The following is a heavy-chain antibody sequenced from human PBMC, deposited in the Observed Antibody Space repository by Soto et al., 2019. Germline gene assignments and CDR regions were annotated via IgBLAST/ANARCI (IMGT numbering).Heavy chain of an antibody. J-gene: IGHJ6*03. Sequence: EVQLVESGGGLVQPGGSLRLSCAASGFTVSSKYMSWVRQAPGRGLEWVSLINSGGSTSHADSVKGRSTISRDNSKNTLYLQMNSRRDEDTAVYYGARDGLKCSGGRCFGVPMDVWGKGTTVTVSS. CDR2: INSGGST. V-gene: IGHV3-66*01. CDR1: GFTVSSKY. D-gene: IGHD2-15*01. CDR3: ARDGLKCSGGRCFGVPMDV.